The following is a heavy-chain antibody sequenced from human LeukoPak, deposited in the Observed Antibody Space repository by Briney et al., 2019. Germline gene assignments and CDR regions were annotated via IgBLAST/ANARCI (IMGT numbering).Heavy chain of an antibody. Sequence: PGGSLRLSCAASGFTFSNYAMHWVRQAPGKGLEWVAVISYDGNNKYYADSVKGRFTISRDNSKNTLYLQMNSLRAEDTALYYCATDYGGNSDAFDIWGQGTMVTVSS. CDR2: ISYDGNNK. V-gene: IGHV3-30*04. CDR1: GFTFSNYA. D-gene: IGHD4-23*01. CDR3: ATDYGGNSDAFDI. J-gene: IGHJ3*02.